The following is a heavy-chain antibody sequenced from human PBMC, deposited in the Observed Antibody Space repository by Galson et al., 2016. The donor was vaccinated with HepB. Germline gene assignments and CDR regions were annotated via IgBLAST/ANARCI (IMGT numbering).Heavy chain of an antibody. V-gene: IGHV2-5*01. D-gene: IGHD1-1*01. CDR3: AHRGGNVAPATFDY. CDR2: IYWNDDK. J-gene: IGHJ4*02. CDR1: GFSLSTSGVG. Sequence: PALVKPTQTLTLTCTFSGFSLSTSGVGVGWIRQPPGKALEWLALIYWNDDKRHSPSLKSRLTITKDTSKNQVVLTMTNMDPVDTATYFCAHRGGNVAPATFDYWGQGTLVTVSS.